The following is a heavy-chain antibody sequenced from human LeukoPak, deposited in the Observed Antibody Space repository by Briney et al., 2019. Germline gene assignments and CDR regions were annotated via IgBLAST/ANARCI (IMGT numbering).Heavy chain of an antibody. D-gene: IGHD1-14*01. CDR3: ARDREPLGY. V-gene: IGHV1-2*06. J-gene: IGHJ4*02. Sequence: ASVKVSCKASGYTFTGYYMHWLRQAPGQGLEWMGRINPNNGGTNYAQKFQGRVTMTRDTSISTAYMELSSLRSDDTAAYFCARDREPLGYWGQGTLVTVSS. CDR1: GYTFTGYY. CDR2: INPNNGGT.